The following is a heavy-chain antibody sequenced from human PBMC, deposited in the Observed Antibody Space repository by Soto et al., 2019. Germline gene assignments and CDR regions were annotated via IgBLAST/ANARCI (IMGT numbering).Heavy chain of an antibody. CDR3: ASYSGSYLDAFDI. D-gene: IGHD1-26*01. J-gene: IGHJ3*02. V-gene: IGHV5-51*01. Sequence: PXEXLKISCTCFGYXFVSYLIGWVRHTPGKGLELVAIMHPGGDDTIYSPSFQGQVTISADKSIRTAYLQWSSLKASDTAMYYCASYSGSYLDAFDIWGQGTMGTVSS. CDR1: GYXFVSYL. CDR2: MHPGGDDT.